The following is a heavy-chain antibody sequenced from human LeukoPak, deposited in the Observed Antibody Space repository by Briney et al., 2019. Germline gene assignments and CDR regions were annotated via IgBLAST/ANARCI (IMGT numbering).Heavy chain of an antibody. Sequence: SGTLSLTCAVYGGSFSGYYWSWIRQPPGKGLEWIGEINHSGSTNYNPSLKSRVTISVDTSKNQFSLKLSSVTAADTAVYYCARASGGSGSYPFDYWGQGTLVTVSS. CDR1: GGSFSGYY. CDR2: INHSGST. V-gene: IGHV4-34*01. J-gene: IGHJ4*02. CDR3: ARASGGSGSYPFDY. D-gene: IGHD3-10*01.